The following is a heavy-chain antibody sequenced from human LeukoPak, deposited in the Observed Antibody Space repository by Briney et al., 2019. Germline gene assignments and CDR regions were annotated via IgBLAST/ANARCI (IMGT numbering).Heavy chain of an antibody. V-gene: IGHV4-39*01. CDR2: IYYNGST. CDR1: GGSISSSSYY. J-gene: IGHJ4*02. Sequence: KPSETLSLTCTVSGGSISSSSYYWGWIRQPPGKGLEWIGSIYYNGSTYYNPSLKSRVTISVDASKNQFSLKLSSVTAADTAVYYCARSLRVGASSRFDYWGQGTLVTVSS. D-gene: IGHD1-26*01. CDR3: ARSLRVGASSRFDY.